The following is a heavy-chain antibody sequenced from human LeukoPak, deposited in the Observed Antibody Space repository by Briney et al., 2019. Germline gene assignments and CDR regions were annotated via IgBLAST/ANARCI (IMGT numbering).Heavy chain of an antibody. V-gene: IGHV4-4*02. CDR2: IYHSGST. Sequence: NPSETLSLTCAVSGGSISSSNWWSWVRQPPGKGLEWIGEIYHSGSTNYNPSLKSRVTISVDKPNNQFSLKLSSVTAADTAVYYCARGEYSSSWMVYWGQGTLVTVSS. CDR3: ARGEYSSSWMVY. D-gene: IGHD6-13*01. J-gene: IGHJ4*02. CDR1: GGSISSSNW.